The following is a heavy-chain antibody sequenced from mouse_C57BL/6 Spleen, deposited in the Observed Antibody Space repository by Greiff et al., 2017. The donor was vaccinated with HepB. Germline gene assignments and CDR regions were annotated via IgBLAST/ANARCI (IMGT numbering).Heavy chain of an antibody. CDR1: GYTFTDYY. V-gene: IGHV1-26*01. Sequence: EVQLQQSGPELVKPGASVKISCKASGYTFTDYYMNWVKQSHGKSLEWIGDINPNNGGTSYNQKFKGKATLTVDKSSSTAYMELRSLTSEDSAVYYCARGGGSSSERSMDYWGQGTSVTVSS. CDR3: ARGGGSSSERSMDY. D-gene: IGHD1-1*01. J-gene: IGHJ4*01. CDR2: INPNNGGT.